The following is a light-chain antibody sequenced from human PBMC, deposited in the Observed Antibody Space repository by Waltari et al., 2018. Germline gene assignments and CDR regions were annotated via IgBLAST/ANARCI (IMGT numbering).Light chain of an antibody. CDR1: QSVSSSY. CDR3: QHYGSSPWT. V-gene: IGKV3-20*01. CDR2: GAS. J-gene: IGKJ1*01. Sequence: EIVLTQSPGTLSLSPGERATLSCRASQSVSSSYLAWYQQKPGQAPRLLIYGASSRATDIPDRFNGSGSGTDFTLTISILEPEDFAVYFCQHYGSSPWTFGQGTKVEIE.